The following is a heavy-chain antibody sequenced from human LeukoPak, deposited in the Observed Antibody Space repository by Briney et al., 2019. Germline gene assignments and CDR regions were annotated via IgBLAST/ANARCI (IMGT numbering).Heavy chain of an antibody. CDR1: GGTFSSYA. V-gene: IGHV1-69*13. CDR2: IIPIFGTA. J-gene: IGHJ6*02. Sequence: ASVKVSCKASGGTFSSYAISWVRQAPGQGLEWMGGIIPIFGTANYAQKFQGRVTITADEYTSTAYMELSSLRSEDTAVYYCARDVILSYGMDVWGQGTTVTVSS. D-gene: IGHD3-10*01. CDR3: ARDVILSYGMDV.